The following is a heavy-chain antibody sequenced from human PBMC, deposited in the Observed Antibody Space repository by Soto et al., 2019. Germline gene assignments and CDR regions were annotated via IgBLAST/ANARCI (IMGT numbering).Heavy chain of an antibody. Sequence: QVQLVQSGAEVKKPGASVKVSCKASGFTFSTNDINWVRQAPGRGLQWMGWMNANVDATDSPQEFKGRVTMTWNASISTAYMELSNLKSDDTAVYYCAREVVDGSSLWLDPWGQGTLVTVSS. D-gene: IGHD3-10*01. J-gene: IGHJ5*02. CDR3: AREVVDGSSLWLDP. CDR1: GFTFSTND. CDR2: MNANVDAT. V-gene: IGHV1-8*01.